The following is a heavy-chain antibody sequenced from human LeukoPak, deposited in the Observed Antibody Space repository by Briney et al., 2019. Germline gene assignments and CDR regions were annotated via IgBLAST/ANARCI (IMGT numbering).Heavy chain of an antibody. V-gene: IGHV4-59*01. CDR2: ISYSGST. J-gene: IGHJ4*02. D-gene: IGHD6-19*01. Sequence: PSETLSLTCTVSGGSITSYYWTWIRQPPGKGLEWIGYISYSGSTNYNPSLKSRVTISVDTSTNQFSLKLSSVTAADTAVYYCARERSGWYFDYWGQGTLVTVSS. CDR3: ARERSGWYFDY. CDR1: GGSITSYY.